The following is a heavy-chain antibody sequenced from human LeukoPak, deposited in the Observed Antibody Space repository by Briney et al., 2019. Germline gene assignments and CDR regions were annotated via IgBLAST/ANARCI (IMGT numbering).Heavy chain of an antibody. CDR2: ISPSTTHT. J-gene: IGHJ5*02. CDR3: ARGGHGAADQ. CDR1: GFTVSSNY. D-gene: IGHD1-26*01. Sequence: PGGSLRLSCAASGFTVSSNYMSWVRQAPGKGLEWLSYISPSTTHTSYADSVKGRFTISRDNAKNLLYLQMNSLRAEDTAVYYCARGGHGAADQWGQGTLVTVSS. V-gene: IGHV3-11*05.